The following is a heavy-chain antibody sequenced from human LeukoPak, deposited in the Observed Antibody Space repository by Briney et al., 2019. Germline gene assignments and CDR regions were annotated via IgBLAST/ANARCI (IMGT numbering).Heavy chain of an antibody. D-gene: IGHD5-18*01. Sequence: GGSLRLSCAASGFTVSSDYMSWVRQAPGKGLEWVSVIYSGGTTYYADSVKGRFTISRDNSKNTLHLQMNSLRAEDTAVYYCARDQYSYAHAAHWGQGTLVTVSS. CDR3: ARDQYSYAHAAH. V-gene: IGHV3-66*01. J-gene: IGHJ4*02. CDR1: GFTVSSDY. CDR2: IYSGGTT.